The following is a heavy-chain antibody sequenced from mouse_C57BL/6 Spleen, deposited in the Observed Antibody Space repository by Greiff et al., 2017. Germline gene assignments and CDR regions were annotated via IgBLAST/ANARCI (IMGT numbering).Heavy chain of an antibody. D-gene: IGHD1-1*01. CDR1: GFSLTSYG. CDR3: ARDYYGSSYAHAMDY. J-gene: IGHJ4*01. CDR2: IWSGGST. Sequence: VQLQQSGPGLVQPSQSLSITCTVSGFSLTSYGVHWVRQSPGKGLEWLGVIWSGGSTDSNAAFISRLSISKDNSKSQVFFKMNSLQADDTAIYYCARDYYGSSYAHAMDYWGQGTSVTVSS. V-gene: IGHV2-2*01.